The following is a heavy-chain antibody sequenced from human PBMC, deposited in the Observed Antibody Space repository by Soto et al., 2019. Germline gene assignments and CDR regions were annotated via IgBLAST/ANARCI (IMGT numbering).Heavy chain of an antibody. CDR3: VIAFSPYYYDSSGHYDS. CDR2: IYYSGST. V-gene: IGHV4-59*06. CDR1: GGSISSYC. J-gene: IGHJ5*01. Sequence: TLSVTCTVSGGSISSYCWGWSWQPDGKGLEWIGYIYYSGSTYYNPSLKSRVTISVDTSKNQCSLKLISVTAADTAVYFFVIAFSPYYYDSSGHYDSWGQGPLVTVSS. D-gene: IGHD3-22*01.